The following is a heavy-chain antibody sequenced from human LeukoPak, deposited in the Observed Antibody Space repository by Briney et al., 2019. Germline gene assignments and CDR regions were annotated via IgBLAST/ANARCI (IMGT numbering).Heavy chain of an antibody. V-gene: IGHV3-7*02. CDR1: GLTFSTSW. CDR2: IKEDGSEK. CDR3: ASFLGGYTDY. D-gene: IGHD3-22*01. Sequence: GGSLRLSCAVSGLTFSTSWMSWVRQAPGKGLEWVANIKEDGSEKYYVDSVWGRFTISRDNAKNSLSLQMNSLTAEDTAVYYCASFLGGYTDYWGQGTLVTVSS. J-gene: IGHJ4*02.